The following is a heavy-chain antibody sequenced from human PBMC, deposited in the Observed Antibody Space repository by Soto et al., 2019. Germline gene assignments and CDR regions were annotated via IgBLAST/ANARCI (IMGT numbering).Heavy chain of an antibody. CDR2: ISSSGSTI. V-gene: IGHV3-48*03. D-gene: IGHD2-15*01. CDR3: ARDHVVENAFDI. Sequence: GGSRRLSCAASGFTFSSYEMNWVRQAPGKGLEWVSYISSSGSTIYYADSVKGRFTISRDNAKNSLYLQMNSLRAEDTAVYYCARDHVVENAFDIWGQGTMVTVSS. J-gene: IGHJ3*02. CDR1: GFTFSSYE.